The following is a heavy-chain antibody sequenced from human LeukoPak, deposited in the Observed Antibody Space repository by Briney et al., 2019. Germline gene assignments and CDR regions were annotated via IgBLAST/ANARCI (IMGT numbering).Heavy chain of an antibody. D-gene: IGHD6-13*01. J-gene: IGHJ4*02. CDR1: ALTLSVYW. Sequence: GGSLRLSCAASALTLSVYWMHWVRQAPGKVLVWVSHINSDGTNTRYADSVKGRFTISRNNARNTLYLQMRSLRADDTAVYYCARIGSNAALDYWGQGALVTVSS. CDR2: INSDGTNT. V-gene: IGHV3-74*01. CDR3: ARIGSNAALDY.